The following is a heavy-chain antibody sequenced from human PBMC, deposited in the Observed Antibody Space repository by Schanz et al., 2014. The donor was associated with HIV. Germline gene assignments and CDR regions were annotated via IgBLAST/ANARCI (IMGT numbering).Heavy chain of an antibody. D-gene: IGHD3-22*01. Sequence: VQLVESGGGLVQPGGSLRLSCTTSGFIFSDHFMGWVRQAPGKGLEWVSSISESGGRTYYADSVNGRFTISRDNSKNTLYLQMTTLRTEDTAVYYCAKPECDSSGNSQSHFDYWGQGTLVTVSS. J-gene: IGHJ4*02. CDR1: GFIFSDHF. CDR3: AKPECDSSGNSQSHFDY. CDR2: ISESGGRT. V-gene: IGHV3-23*04.